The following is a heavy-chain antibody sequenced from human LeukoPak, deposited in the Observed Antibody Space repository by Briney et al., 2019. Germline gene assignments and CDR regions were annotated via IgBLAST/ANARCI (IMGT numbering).Heavy chain of an antibody. CDR2: IIPILGIA. CDR3: ASKVGATFLTNAFDI. Sequence: SVKVSCKASGGTFSSYAISWVRQAPGQGLEWMGRIIPILGIANYAQKFQGRVTITADKSTSTAYMELSSLRSEDTAVYYCASKVGATFLTNAFDIWGQGTMVTVSS. CDR1: GGTFSSYA. D-gene: IGHD1-26*01. V-gene: IGHV1-69*04. J-gene: IGHJ3*02.